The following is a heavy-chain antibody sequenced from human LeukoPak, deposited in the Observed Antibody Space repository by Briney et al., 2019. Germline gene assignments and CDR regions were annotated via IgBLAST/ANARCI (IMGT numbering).Heavy chain of an antibody. J-gene: IGHJ4*02. CDR2: IDTSGTTI. V-gene: IGHV3-48*03. CDR1: GFTFSSYE. Sequence: GRSLRLSCAASGFTFSSYEMNWVRQAPGKGLEWVAYIDTSGTTIYYGDSVKGRFTFPRDNAKNSLYLQTNSLRAEDTAVYYCARETDSALFDYWGQGTRVTVSA. D-gene: IGHD1-26*01. CDR3: ARETDSALFDY.